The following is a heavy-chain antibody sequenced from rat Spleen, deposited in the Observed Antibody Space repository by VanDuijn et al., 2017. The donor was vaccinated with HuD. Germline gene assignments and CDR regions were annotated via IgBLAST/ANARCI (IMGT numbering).Heavy chain of an antibody. D-gene: IGHD2-2*01. J-gene: IGHJ1*01. CDR3: AGAGYLRDWYFDF. V-gene: IGHV5-29*01. Sequence: EVQLVESGGGLVQPGRSLKLSCAASGLSFRDYFMAWVRPAPTKGLEWVATISSDGSSTYYRDSVKGRFTISRDNAERALSLQMDSLRSEDTATYHCAGAGYLRDWYFDFWGPGTMVTVSS. CDR2: ISSDGSST. CDR1: GLSFRDYF.